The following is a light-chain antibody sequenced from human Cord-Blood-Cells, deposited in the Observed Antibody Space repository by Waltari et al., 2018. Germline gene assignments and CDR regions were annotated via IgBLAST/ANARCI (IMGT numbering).Light chain of an antibody. V-gene: IGLV2-11*01. CDR3: CSYAGSYTYV. Sequence: QSALTQPRSVSGSPGQSVTISCTGTSSDVGGYNYVSWYQQHPGKAPRLMIYDVSKRPSGVPDRFAGSKSSYTASLTISRLQAEDEADYYRCSYAGSYTYVFGTGTKVTVL. J-gene: IGLJ1*01. CDR2: DVS. CDR1: SSDVGGYNY.